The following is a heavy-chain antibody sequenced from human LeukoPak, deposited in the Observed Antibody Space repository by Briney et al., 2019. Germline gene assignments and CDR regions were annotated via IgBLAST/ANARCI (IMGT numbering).Heavy chain of an antibody. CDR3: ARVGADTGFDY. CDR1: GGSISSGSYY. V-gene: IGHV4-61*02. D-gene: IGHD3-16*01. Sequence: SQTLSLTCTVSGGSISSGSYYWSWIRQPAGKGLEWIGRIYTSGSTNYNPSLKSRVTISVDTSKNQFSLKLSSVTAADTAVYYCARVGADTGFDYWGQGTLVTVSS. CDR2: IYTSGST. J-gene: IGHJ4*02.